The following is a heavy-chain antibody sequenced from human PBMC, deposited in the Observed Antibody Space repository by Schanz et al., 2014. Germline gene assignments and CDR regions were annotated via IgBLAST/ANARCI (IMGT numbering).Heavy chain of an antibody. Sequence: QVHLVQSGAEVHKPGASLKISCKASGYTFTNFFLHWVRQAPGQGLEWLGWMNPNSGNPGFAQKFRGRVTMTRNTSMSTAYIELHILTSEDTAVYYCARDRLECGAECYSVEVFEIWGQGTLVTVSS. D-gene: IGHD2-21*01. CDR3: ARDRLECGAECYSVEVFEI. V-gene: IGHV1-8*02. CDR1: GYTFTNFF. J-gene: IGHJ4*02. CDR2: MNPNSGNP.